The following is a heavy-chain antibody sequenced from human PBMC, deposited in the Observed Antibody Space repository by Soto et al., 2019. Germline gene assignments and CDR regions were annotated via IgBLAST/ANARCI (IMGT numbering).Heavy chain of an antibody. J-gene: IGHJ5*02. V-gene: IGHV4-4*07. D-gene: IGHD2-2*01. CDR1: GGSISSFY. CDR2: IYSGGRN. Sequence: KPSETLSLTCTVSGGSISSFYWSWIRQPAGKGLEWIGRIYSGGRNNYNPSLKSRVTMSVDTSKNQFSLRLSSVTAADTAVYYCARAGIPHNWFDPWGQGTLVTVSS. CDR3: ARAGIPHNWFDP.